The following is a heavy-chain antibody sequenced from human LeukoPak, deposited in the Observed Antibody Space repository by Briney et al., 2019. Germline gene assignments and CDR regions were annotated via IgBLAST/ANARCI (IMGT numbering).Heavy chain of an antibody. Sequence: GASVKVSCKASGYTFTSYDINWVRQATGQGLEWMGWMNPNSGNTGYAQKFQGRVTMTRSTSISTAYMELSSLRSEDTAVYYCARGGRDGYNYAKPPFDYWGQGTLVTVSS. D-gene: IGHD5-24*01. CDR2: MNPNSGNT. J-gene: IGHJ4*02. CDR1: GYTFTSYD. V-gene: IGHV1-8*01. CDR3: ARGGRDGYNYAKPPFDY.